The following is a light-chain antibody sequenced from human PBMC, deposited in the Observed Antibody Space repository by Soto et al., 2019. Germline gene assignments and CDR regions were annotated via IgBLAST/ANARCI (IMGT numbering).Light chain of an antibody. Sequence: DIQMTQSPSTLSASIGDTVTVACRASQGISNWLAWYQQKPGKAPKLLISDASSLESGVPSRFSGSGSGSEFTLSISSLQPDDFATYYCQHYYTYPWTFGQGTKVDIK. V-gene: IGKV1-5*01. CDR3: QHYYTYPWT. CDR1: QGISNW. CDR2: DAS. J-gene: IGKJ1*01.